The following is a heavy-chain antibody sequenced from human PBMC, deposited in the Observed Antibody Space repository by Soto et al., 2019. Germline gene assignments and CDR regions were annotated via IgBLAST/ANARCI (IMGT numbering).Heavy chain of an antibody. CDR1: GFTFSSYG. CDR3: AKDGVDTAMVTEGDYYYYYMDV. Sequence: GGSLRLSCAASGFTFSSYGMHWVRQAPGKGLEWVAVISYDGSNKYYADSVKGRFTISRDNSKNTLYLQMNSLGAEDTAVYYCAKDGVDTAMVTEGDYYYYYMDVWGKGTTVTVSS. CDR2: ISYDGSNK. J-gene: IGHJ6*03. V-gene: IGHV3-30*18. D-gene: IGHD5-18*01.